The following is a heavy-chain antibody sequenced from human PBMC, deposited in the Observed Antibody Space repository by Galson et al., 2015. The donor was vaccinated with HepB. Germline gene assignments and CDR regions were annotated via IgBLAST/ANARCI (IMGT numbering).Heavy chain of an antibody. J-gene: IGHJ4*02. Sequence: SETLSLTCTVSSASISSFYWSWTRQSSGKGLEWIGYVSYTGSIKYSPSPKSRVTISIDTSKNQFSLKLSSVTAADTAVYYCARQKGSLMPFDYWGQGTLVTVSS. V-gene: IGHV4-59*08. CDR1: SASISSFY. CDR3: ARQKGSLMPFDY. D-gene: IGHD2-15*01. CDR2: VSYTGSI.